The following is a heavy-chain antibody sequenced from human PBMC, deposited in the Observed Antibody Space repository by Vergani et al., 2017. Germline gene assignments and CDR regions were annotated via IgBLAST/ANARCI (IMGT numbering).Heavy chain of an antibody. CDR1: GGPFSSYT. V-gene: IGHV1-69*02. D-gene: IGHD3-9*01. Sequence: QVQLVQSGAEVKKPGSSVKVSCKSSGGPFSSYTISWVRQAPGQGLEWMGRIIPILGIANYAQKFQGRVTITADKSTSTAYMELSSLRYEDTAVYYCARGTYDIWTGGWFDPWGQGTLVTVSS. CDR3: ARGTYDIWTGGWFDP. CDR2: IIPILGIA. J-gene: IGHJ5*02.